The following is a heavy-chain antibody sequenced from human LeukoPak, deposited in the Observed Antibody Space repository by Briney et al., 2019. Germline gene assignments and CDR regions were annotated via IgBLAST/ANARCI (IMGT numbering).Heavy chain of an antibody. CDR2: INHSGST. D-gene: IGHD3-22*01. Sequence: PSETLSLTCAVYGGSFSGYYWSWIRQPPGKGLEWIGEINHSGSTNYNPSLKSRVTISVDTSKNQFSLKLSSVAAADTAVYYCARYYYDSSGYYSDDYWGQGTLVTVSS. J-gene: IGHJ4*02. V-gene: IGHV4-34*01. CDR3: ARYYYDSSGYYSDDY. CDR1: GGSFSGYY.